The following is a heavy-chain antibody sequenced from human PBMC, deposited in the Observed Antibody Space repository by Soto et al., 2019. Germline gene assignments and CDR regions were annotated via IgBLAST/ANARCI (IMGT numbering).Heavy chain of an antibody. D-gene: IGHD2-8*01. J-gene: IGHJ6*03. CDR3: GRDLGRFMRAGYMDL. Sequence: EVQLVESGGGLVKPGGSLRLSCTASGFAFNTYSMNWVRQAPGKGLEWVSSINEDSTYIYYADSLRGRITISRDNAKDSLFLQLNSLRTDDTPVYYWGRDLGRFMRAGYMDLCGDGARVTVSS. V-gene: IGHV3-21*02. CDR2: INEDSTYI. CDR1: GFAFNTYS.